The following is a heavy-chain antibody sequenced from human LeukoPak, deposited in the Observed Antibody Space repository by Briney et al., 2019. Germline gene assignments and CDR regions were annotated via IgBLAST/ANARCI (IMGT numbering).Heavy chain of an antibody. CDR1: GFTFSSYA. CDR2: ISYDGSNK. J-gene: IGHJ3*02. CDR3: ASPLRRYFDWLLAHDAFDI. V-gene: IGHV3-30-3*01. D-gene: IGHD3-9*01. Sequence: SGGSLRLSCAASGFTFSSYAIHWVRQAPGKGLEWVAVISYDGSNKYYADSVKGRFTISRDNSKNTLYLQMNSLRAEDTAVYYCASPLRRYFDWLLAHDAFDIWGQGTMVTVSS.